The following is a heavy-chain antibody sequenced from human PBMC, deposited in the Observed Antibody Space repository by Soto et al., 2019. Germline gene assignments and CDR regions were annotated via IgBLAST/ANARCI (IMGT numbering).Heavy chain of an antibody. J-gene: IGHJ4*02. CDR2: IIPIFGTA. D-gene: IGHD3-10*01. CDR3: ARAGTMVRGVIIQPPDY. CDR1: GGTFSSYA. V-gene: IGHV1-69*13. Sequence: SVKVSCKASGGTFSSYAISWVRQAPGQGLEWMGGIIPIFGTANYAQKFQGRVTITADESTSTAYMELSSLRSEDTAVYYCARAGTMVRGVIIQPPDYWGQGTLVTVS.